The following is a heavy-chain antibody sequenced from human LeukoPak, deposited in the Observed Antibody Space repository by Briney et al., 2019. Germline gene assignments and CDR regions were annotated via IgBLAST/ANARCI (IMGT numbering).Heavy chain of an antibody. D-gene: IGHD1-14*01. CDR1: GFTFQSFD. V-gene: IGHV3-23*01. CDR3: ARRKFFRMGKKKEPNWFDS. Sequence: PGGSLRLSCEASGFTFQSFDMTWIRQAPGKGLEWVSLITGSGSHTFYAASVGGRFTVSRDNSKNTMFLQMNALRDEDTATYYCARRKFFRMGKKKEPNWFDSWGQGTLVTVSS. CDR2: ITGSGSHT. J-gene: IGHJ5*01.